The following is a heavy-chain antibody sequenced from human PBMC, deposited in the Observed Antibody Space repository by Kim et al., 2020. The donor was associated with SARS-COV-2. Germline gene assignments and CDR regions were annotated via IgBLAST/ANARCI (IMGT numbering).Heavy chain of an antibody. V-gene: IGHV3-21*01. D-gene: IGHD3-3*01. CDR1: GFTFSSYS. J-gene: IGHJ3*02. CDR3: ARDKYYDFWSGYRDAFDI. Sequence: GGSLRLSCAASGFTFSSYSMNWVRQAPGKGLEWVSSISSSSSYIYYADSVKGRFTISRDNAKNSLYLQMNSLRAEDTAVYYCARDKYYDFWSGYRDAFDIWGQGTMVTVSS. CDR2: ISSSSSYI.